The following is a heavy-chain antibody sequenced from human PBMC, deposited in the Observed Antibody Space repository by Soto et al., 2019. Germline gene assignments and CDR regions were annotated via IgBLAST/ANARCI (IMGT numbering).Heavy chain of an antibody. CDR1: GFTFSSYA. V-gene: IGHV3-23*01. D-gene: IGHD2-2*01. J-gene: IGHJ4*02. Sequence: EVQLLESGGGLVQPGGSLRLSCAASGFTFSSYAMSWVRQAPGKRLEWVSAISGSGGSTYYADSVKGRFTISRDNSKNTLYLQMNSLRAEDKAVYYCAKDKEYQLLMAIDYWGQGTLVTVSS. CDR2: ISGSGGST. CDR3: AKDKEYQLLMAIDY.